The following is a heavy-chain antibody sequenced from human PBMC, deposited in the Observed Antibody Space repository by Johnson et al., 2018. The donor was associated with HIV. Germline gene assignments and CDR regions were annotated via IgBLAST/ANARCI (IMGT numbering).Heavy chain of an antibody. CDR2: IYSGGST. CDR3: ATDSSSGVYDAFDI. Sequence: VQLVESGGGLVQPGESLRLSCAASGFTVSSNYMSWVRQAPGKGLEWVSVIYSGGSTYDADSVKGRFTISRDNSKNMLYLQMNSLRAEDTAVYYYATDSSSGVYDAFDIWGQGTMVTVSS. V-gene: IGHV3-66*02. J-gene: IGHJ3*02. D-gene: IGHD6-13*01. CDR1: GFTVSSNY.